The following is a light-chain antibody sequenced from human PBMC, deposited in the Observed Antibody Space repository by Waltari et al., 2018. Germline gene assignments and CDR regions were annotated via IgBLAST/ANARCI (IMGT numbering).Light chain of an antibody. CDR2: GAS. CDR3: QQSNNWYT. CDR1: QSVARN. J-gene: IGKJ2*01. Sequence: EIVMTQSPASLSVSPGERATLSCRASQSVARNLAWYQHKPGQAPRLLVYGASTRATGIPARFSGSGSGTEFTLTISSLQSEDFAVYYCQQSNNWYTFGQVTKLEIK. V-gene: IGKV3-15*01.